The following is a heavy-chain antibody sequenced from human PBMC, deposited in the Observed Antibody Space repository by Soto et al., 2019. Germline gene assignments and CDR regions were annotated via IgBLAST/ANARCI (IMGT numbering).Heavy chain of an antibody. J-gene: IGHJ6*02. D-gene: IGHD1-26*01. Sequence: GGSVRLSCAASGFTFSDYYMSWIRQAPGKGLEWVSYISSSSSYTNYADSVKGRFTISRDNAKNSLYLQMNSLRAEDTAVYYCARKLVEMATNYYYGMDVWGQGTTVTVSS. CDR1: GFTFSDYY. V-gene: IGHV3-11*06. CDR3: ARKLVEMATNYYYGMDV. CDR2: ISSSSSYT.